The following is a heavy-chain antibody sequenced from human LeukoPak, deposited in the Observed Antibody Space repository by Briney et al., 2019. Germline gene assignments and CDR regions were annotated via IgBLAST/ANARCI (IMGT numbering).Heavy chain of an antibody. CDR2: IGSTGSNT. D-gene: IGHD4-17*01. CDR1: GFTFSSYA. Sequence: GGSLRLSCAASGFTFSSYAMSWVRQAPGKGLEWVSTIGSTGSNTYYTDSVKGRFTISRNNSKNTLYLQINGLRADDTAVYYCAKSMSTVTTSPFWGQGTLVTVSS. V-gene: IGHV3-23*01. J-gene: IGHJ4*02. CDR3: AKSMSTVTTSPF.